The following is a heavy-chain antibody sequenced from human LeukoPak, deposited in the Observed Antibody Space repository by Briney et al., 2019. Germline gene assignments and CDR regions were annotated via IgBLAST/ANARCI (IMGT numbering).Heavy chain of an antibody. CDR1: GFTFSSYS. CDR2: ISSSSSYI. J-gene: IGHJ6*03. Sequence: GGSLSPSCAASGFTFSSYSMNWVRQAPGRGLEWVSSISSSSSYIYYADSVKGRFTISRDNAKNSLYLQMNSLRAEDTAVYYCAREPSYYMDVWGKGTTVTVSS. CDR3: AREPSYYMDV. V-gene: IGHV3-21*01.